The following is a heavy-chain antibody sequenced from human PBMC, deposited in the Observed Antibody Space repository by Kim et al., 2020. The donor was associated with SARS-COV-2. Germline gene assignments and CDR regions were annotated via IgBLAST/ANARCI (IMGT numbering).Heavy chain of an antibody. CDR2: INPNSGAS. D-gene: IGHD6-13*01. CDR1: GYTFTGYY. J-gene: IGHJ4*02. Sequence: ASVKVSCEGSGYTFTGYYMHWVRQAPGQGLEWMGWINPNSGASNSAQKFQGRVSMTRDTSISTAYVELTRLTSDDTAVYYCATSAGYSSSWGPFDYWGQGTLVTVSS. CDR3: ATSAGYSSSWGPFDY. V-gene: IGHV1-2*02.